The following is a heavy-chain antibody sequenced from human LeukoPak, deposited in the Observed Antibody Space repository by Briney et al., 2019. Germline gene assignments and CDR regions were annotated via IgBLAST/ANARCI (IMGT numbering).Heavy chain of an antibody. J-gene: IGHJ6*03. CDR1: GGSISSSSYY. D-gene: IGHD6-6*01. V-gene: IGHV4-39*01. CDR3: ARAPALIATRRYYYYMDV. Sequence: SETLSLTCTVSGGSISSSSYYWGWIRQPPGKGLEWIGSIYYSGSTYYNPSLKSRVTISVDTSKNQFSLKLSSVTAADTAVYYCARAPALIATRRYYYYMDVWGKGTTVTVSS. CDR2: IYYSGST.